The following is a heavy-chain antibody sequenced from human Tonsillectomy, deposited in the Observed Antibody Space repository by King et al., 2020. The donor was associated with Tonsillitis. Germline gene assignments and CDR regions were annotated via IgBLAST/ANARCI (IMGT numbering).Heavy chain of an antibody. CDR1: GGSFSGYY. CDR2: INHSGST. D-gene: IGHD6-19*01. CDR3: ARGYSSGWYFNY. Sequence: VQLQQWGAGLLKPSETLSLTCAVYGGSFSGYYWSWIRQPPGKGLEWIGEINHSGSTNYNPSLKSRVTVSVETSKNQFSLKLSSVTAADTAVYYCARGYSSGWYFNYWGQGTLVTVSS. V-gene: IGHV4-34*01. J-gene: IGHJ4*02.